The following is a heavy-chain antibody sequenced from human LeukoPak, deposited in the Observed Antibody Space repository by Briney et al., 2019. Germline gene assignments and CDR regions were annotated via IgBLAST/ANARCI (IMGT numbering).Heavy chain of an antibody. CDR2: ISESGDAT. Sequence: PGGSLRLSCAASGFTFSSCAMSWVRQAPGKGLEWVSAISESGDATYYADSVRGRFTISRDHSKNTLYLQMNRLRVDDTAIYYCAKDRDYWGQGTLVTVSS. J-gene: IGHJ4*02. CDR3: AKDRDY. CDR1: GFTFSSCA. V-gene: IGHV3-23*01.